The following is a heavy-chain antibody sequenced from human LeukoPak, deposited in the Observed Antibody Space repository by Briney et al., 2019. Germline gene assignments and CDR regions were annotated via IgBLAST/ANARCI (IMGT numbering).Heavy chain of an antibody. Sequence: RPSETLSLTCTVPGGSISSYFWSWIRQPAGKGLEWIGRIYTSGSTNYNPSLKSRVTMSVDTSRNQFSLKLSSVTAADTAVYYCARETRVMMVRGIIQTLSGWFDPWGQGTLVTVSS. V-gene: IGHV4-4*07. D-gene: IGHD3-10*01. CDR1: GGSISSYF. CDR3: ARETRVMMVRGIIQTLSGWFDP. J-gene: IGHJ5*02. CDR2: IYTSGST.